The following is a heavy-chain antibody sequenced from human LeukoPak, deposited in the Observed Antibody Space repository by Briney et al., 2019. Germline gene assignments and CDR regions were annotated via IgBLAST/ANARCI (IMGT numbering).Heavy chain of an antibody. V-gene: IGHV4-59*01. Sequence: SETLSLTCTVSGGSIKNYYWTWIRQPPGKGLEWIGYIHYSGSTSSNPSLKSRVTISVDTSKNQFSLRLKYVTAADTAVYYCARDVPRGTGYMDVWGKGTTVTVSS. J-gene: IGHJ6*03. D-gene: IGHD3-10*01. CDR2: IHYSGST. CDR3: ARDVPRGTGYMDV. CDR1: GGSIKNYY.